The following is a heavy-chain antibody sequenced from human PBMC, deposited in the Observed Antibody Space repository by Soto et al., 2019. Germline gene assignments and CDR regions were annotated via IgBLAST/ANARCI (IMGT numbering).Heavy chain of an antibody. CDR1: GGSISSGGYY. CDR3: ASSIGHILTGYYTFDY. CDR2: IYYSGST. V-gene: IGHV4-31*03. Sequence: SETLSLTCTVSGGSISSGGYYWSWIRQHPGKGLEWIGYIYYSGSTYYNPSLKSRVTISVDTSKNQFSLKLSSVTAADTAVYYCASSIGHILTGYYTFDYWGQGTLVTVSS. D-gene: IGHD3-9*01. J-gene: IGHJ4*02.